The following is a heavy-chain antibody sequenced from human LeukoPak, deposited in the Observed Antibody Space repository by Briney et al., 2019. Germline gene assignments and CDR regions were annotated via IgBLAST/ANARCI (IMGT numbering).Heavy chain of an antibody. J-gene: IGHJ3*02. CDR3: ARDLVSWAFDI. V-gene: IGHV3-21*01. CDR2: ISSSSSYI. Sequence: GGSLRLSCAASGFTFSSYSMNWVRQAPGKGLEWVSSISSSSSYIYYADSVKGRFTISRDNAKNSLYLQMNSLRAEDTAVYYCARDLVSWAFDIWGQGTMVTVSS. CDR1: GFTFSSYS. D-gene: IGHD2-8*01.